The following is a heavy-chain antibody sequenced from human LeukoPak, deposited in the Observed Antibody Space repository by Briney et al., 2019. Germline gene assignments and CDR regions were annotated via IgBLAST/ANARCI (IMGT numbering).Heavy chain of an antibody. CDR2: IRSKAYGGTT. CDR1: GFTFGDYA. D-gene: IGHD2-2*01. CDR3: TRDLCSSTSCYAPFDY. V-gene: IGHV3-49*04. J-gene: IGHJ4*02. Sequence: GGSLRLSCTASGFTFGDYAMSWVRQAPGKGLEWVAFIRSKAYGGTTEYAASVKGRFTISRDDSKSIAYLQMNSLKTEDTAVYHCTRDLCSSTSCYAPFDYWGQGTLVTVSS.